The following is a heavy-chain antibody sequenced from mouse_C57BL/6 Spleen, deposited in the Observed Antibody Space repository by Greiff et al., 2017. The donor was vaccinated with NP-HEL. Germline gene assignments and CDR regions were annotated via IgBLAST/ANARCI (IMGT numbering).Heavy chain of an antibody. CDR1: GYTFTSYG. J-gene: IGHJ1*03. D-gene: IGHD1-1*01. Sequence: QVQLKESGAELARPGASVKLSCKASGYTFTSYGISWVKQRTGQGLEWIGEIYPRSGNTYYNEKFKGKATLTADKSSSTAYMELRSLTSEDSAVYFCASGITTVPYWYFDVWGTGTTVTVSS. CDR3: ASGITTVPYWYFDV. V-gene: IGHV1-81*01. CDR2: IYPRSGNT.